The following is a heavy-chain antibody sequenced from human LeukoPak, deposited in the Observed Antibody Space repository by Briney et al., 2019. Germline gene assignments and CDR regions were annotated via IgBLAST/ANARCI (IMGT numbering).Heavy chain of an antibody. V-gene: IGHV4-61*02. D-gene: IGHD6-19*01. J-gene: IGHJ6*02. Sequence: SQTLSLTCTVSGGSISSGSYYWSWIRPPAGKGLEWIGRIYTSGSTNYNPSLKSRVTISVDTSKNQFSLKLSSVTAADTAVYYCARDPLGIAVAGSFYYYYYGMDVWGQGTTVTVSS. CDR1: GGSISSGSYY. CDR3: ARDPLGIAVAGSFYYYYYGMDV. CDR2: IYTSGST.